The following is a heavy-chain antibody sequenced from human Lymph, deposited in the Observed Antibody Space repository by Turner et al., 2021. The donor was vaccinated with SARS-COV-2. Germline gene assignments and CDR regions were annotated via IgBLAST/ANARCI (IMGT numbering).Heavy chain of an antibody. CDR2: IIPILRKA. D-gene: IGHD3-10*01. J-gene: IGHJ6*02. V-gene: IGHV1-69*10. CDR3: ARVVGGFGELGYYYYYGMDV. CDR1: GGTFSSYA. Sequence: QVQLVQSGAEVKKPGSSVKVSCKASGGTFSSYAISWVRQAPGQGLEWMGGIIPILRKATYAQKFQGRVTITADKSTSTAYMGLSSLRSEDTAVFYCARVVGGFGELGYYYYYGMDVWGQGTTVTVSS.